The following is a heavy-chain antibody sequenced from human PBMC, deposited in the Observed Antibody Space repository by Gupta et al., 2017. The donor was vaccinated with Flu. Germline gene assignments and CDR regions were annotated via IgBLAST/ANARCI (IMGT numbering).Heavy chain of an antibody. V-gene: IGHV3-7*01. Sequence: VQEVESGGGLVQPGGALRLSCAASGFPLSTYWMTWVRQAPGKGPEWVANIKYDGSEKYYVVSVKGRFTVSRDNAKSTLYLHMTSLRAEDTAVYYCARDPTYSSAWIALWGQGTLVTVSS. D-gene: IGHD6-19*01. CDR2: IKYDGSEK. CDR1: GFPLSTYW. CDR3: ARDPTYSSAWIAL. J-gene: IGHJ1*01.